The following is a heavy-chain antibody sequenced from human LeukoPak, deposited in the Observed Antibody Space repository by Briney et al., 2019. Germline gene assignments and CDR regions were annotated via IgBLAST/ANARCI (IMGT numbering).Heavy chain of an antibody. J-gene: IGHJ1*01. CDR3: ARPYYYDSSGYYEYFQH. CDR2: IYPGDSDT. Sequence: GESLQISCKGSGYGFTSYWIGWVRRMPGKGLEWMGIIYPGDSDTRYSPSFQGQVTISADKSISTAYLQWSSLKASDTAMYYCARPYYYDSSGYYEYFQHWGQGTLVTVSS. V-gene: IGHV5-51*01. CDR1: GYGFTSYW. D-gene: IGHD3-22*01.